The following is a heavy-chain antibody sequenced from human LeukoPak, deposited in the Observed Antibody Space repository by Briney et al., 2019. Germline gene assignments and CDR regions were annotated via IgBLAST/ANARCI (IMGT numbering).Heavy chain of an antibody. CDR3: ARDKTELDIVVVPAARHNWFDP. D-gene: IGHD2-2*01. J-gene: IGHJ5*02. Sequence: ASVKVSCKASGYTFTSYGISCVRQAPGQGLEWMGWISAYNGNTNYAQKLQGRVTMTTDTSTSTAYMELRSLRPDDTAVYYCARDKTELDIVVVPAARHNWFDPWGQGTLVTVSS. CDR1: GYTFTSYG. CDR2: ISAYNGNT. V-gene: IGHV1-18*01.